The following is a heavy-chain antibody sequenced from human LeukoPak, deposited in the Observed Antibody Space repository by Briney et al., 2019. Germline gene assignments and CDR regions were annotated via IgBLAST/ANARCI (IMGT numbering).Heavy chain of an antibody. D-gene: IGHD3-3*01. J-gene: IGHJ4*02. CDR2: ISSSSSYI. V-gene: IGHV3-21*01. CDR3: AKDARIFGVINYFDS. Sequence: GGSLRLSCAASEFTFSSYTMHWARQAPGTGLEWVSSISSSSSYIYYADSVKGRFAISRDNAKNSVFLEMNSLRVDDTAIYYCAKDARIFGVINYFDSWGQGTLVTVSS. CDR1: EFTFSSYT.